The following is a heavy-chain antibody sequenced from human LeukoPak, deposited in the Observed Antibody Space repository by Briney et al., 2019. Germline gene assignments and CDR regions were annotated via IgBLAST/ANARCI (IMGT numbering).Heavy chain of an antibody. CDR1: GYTFTGYY. Sequence: GASVKVSCKASGYTFTGYYMHWVRQAPGQGLEWMGWINPNSGGTNYAQKFQGWVTMTRDTSISTAYMELSRLRSDDTAVYYCARVDYDSSGTLDYWGQGTLVTVSS. CDR2: INPNSGGT. CDR3: ARVDYDSSGTLDY. J-gene: IGHJ4*02. V-gene: IGHV1-2*04. D-gene: IGHD3-22*01.